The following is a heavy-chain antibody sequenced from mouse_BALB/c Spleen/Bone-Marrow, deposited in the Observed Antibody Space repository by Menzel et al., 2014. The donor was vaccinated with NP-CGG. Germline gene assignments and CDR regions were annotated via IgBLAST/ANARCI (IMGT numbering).Heavy chain of an antibody. CDR3: ARYYRYDFDY. CDR1: GYSFTGYT. Sequence: EVHLVESGPELVKPGASMNISCKASGYSFTGYTMNWVKQSHGKNLEWIGLINPDNGDTSCNQKFKGKATLTIDKSSSTAYMELLSLTSEDSAVHYCARYYRYDFDYWGQGTTLTVSS. V-gene: IGHV1-18*01. D-gene: IGHD2-14*01. CDR2: INPDNGDT. J-gene: IGHJ2*01.